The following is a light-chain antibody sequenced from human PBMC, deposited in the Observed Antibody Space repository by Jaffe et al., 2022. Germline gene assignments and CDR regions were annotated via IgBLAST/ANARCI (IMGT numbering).Light chain of an antibody. CDR1: SSDVGGYNS. J-gene: IGLJ2*01. CDR3: SSKSSSSTVV. Sequence: QSALTQPASVSGSPGQSITISCTGTSSDVGGYNSVSWYQQHPGKAPKLIIYDVSNRPSGVSNRFSGSKSGNTASLTISGLQAADEADYYCSSKSSSSTVVFGGGTKLTVL. V-gene: IGLV2-14*03. CDR2: DVS.